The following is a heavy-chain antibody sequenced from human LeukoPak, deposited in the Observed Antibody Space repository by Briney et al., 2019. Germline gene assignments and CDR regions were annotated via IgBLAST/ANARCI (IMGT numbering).Heavy chain of an antibody. J-gene: IGHJ4*02. Sequence: GGSLRLSCAASGFMFSNYWMSWVRQAPGKGLEWVANINQYGSEKYYVDSVKGRFTISRDNAKNSLYLQMNSLRAEDTAVYYCAKGGGSYFSPSDYWGQGTLVTVSS. CDR1: GFMFSNYW. V-gene: IGHV3-7*01. CDR3: AKGGGSYFSPSDY. CDR2: INQYGSEK. D-gene: IGHD1-26*01.